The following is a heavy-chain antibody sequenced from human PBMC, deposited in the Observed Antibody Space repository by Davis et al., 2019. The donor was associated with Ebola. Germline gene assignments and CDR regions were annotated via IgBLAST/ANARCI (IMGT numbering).Heavy chain of an antibody. Sequence: MPGGSLRLSCTVSGGSITSSDYYWGWIRQSPGEGLEWIGTFYYSWTTFYNPSLKSRITVSVDPSKNQFSLKLSSATAADTAVYYCASLRQTYDSSGYSQPFDYWGQGSLVSVSS. CDR1: GGSITSSDYY. D-gene: IGHD3-22*01. V-gene: IGHV4-39*01. CDR3: ASLRQTYDSSGYSQPFDY. J-gene: IGHJ4*02. CDR2: FYYSWTT.